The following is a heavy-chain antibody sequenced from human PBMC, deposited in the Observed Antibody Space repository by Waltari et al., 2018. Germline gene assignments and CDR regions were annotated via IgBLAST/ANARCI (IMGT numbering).Heavy chain of an antibody. J-gene: IGHJ4*02. CDR1: GGTFSSYA. CDR3: ARDVGGSYPDREFDY. CDR2: IIPIFGTA. Sequence: QVQLVQSGAEVKKPGSSVKVSCKASGGTFSSYAISWVRQAPGQGLEWMGGIIPIFGTANYAQKLQGRITMTTDTSTSTAYMELRSLRSDDTAVYYCARDVGGSYPDREFDYWGQGTLVTVSS. D-gene: IGHD1-26*01. V-gene: IGHV1-69*06.